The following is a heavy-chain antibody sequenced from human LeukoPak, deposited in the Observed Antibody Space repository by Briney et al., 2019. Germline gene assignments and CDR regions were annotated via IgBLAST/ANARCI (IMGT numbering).Heavy chain of an antibody. Sequence: PSETPSLTRTVSGGSISSSRFYWGWVRPPPGKGLGWIGSIYYSGSTYYNPSLKSRVTISVDTSKNQFSLKLSSVTAADTAVYYCARHVGGGSYGIDYWGQGTLVTVSS. J-gene: IGHJ4*02. CDR3: ARHVGGGSYGIDY. CDR2: IYYSGST. V-gene: IGHV4-39*01. D-gene: IGHD1-26*01. CDR1: GGSISSSRFY.